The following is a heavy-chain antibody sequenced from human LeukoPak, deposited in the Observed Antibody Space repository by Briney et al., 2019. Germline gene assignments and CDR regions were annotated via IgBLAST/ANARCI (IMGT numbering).Heavy chain of an antibody. CDR3: ARVGKYSGYDAFDI. CDR1: GFTVSSNY. D-gene: IGHD5-12*01. Sequence: GGSLRLSCAASGFTVSSNYMSWVRQAPGKGLEWVSVICSGGSTYYADSVKGRFTISRHNSKNTLYLQMNSLRAEDTAVYYCARVGKYSGYDAFDIWGQGTMVTVSS. J-gene: IGHJ3*02. CDR2: ICSGGST. V-gene: IGHV3-53*04.